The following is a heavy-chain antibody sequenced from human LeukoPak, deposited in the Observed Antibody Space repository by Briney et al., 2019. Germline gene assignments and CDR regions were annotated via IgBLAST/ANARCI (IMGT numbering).Heavy chain of an antibody. D-gene: IGHD2-2*01. CDR1: GFTFSSYW. Sequence: GGSLRLSCAASGFTFSSYWMHWVRQAPGKGLVWVSLINTDGSATSYADFVEGRFTISRDNAKNTLYLQMNSLSAEDTAVYYCTRATVVNDYWGQGTLVTVSS. V-gene: IGHV3-74*01. CDR2: INTDGSAT. CDR3: TRATVVNDY. J-gene: IGHJ4*02.